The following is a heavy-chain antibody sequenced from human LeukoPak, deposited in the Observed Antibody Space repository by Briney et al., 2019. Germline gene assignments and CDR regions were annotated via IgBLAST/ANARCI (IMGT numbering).Heavy chain of an antibody. CDR2: INPNSGGT. Sequence: ASVKVSCKASGYTFTGYYMHWVRQAPGQGLEWMGWINPNSGGTNYAQKFQGGVTMTRDTSISTAYMELSRLRSDDTAVYYCARDFGKRSGSSDYWGQGTVVTVSS. V-gene: IGHV1-2*02. J-gene: IGHJ4*02. CDR1: GYTFTGYY. CDR3: ARDFGKRSGSSDY. D-gene: IGHD1-26*01.